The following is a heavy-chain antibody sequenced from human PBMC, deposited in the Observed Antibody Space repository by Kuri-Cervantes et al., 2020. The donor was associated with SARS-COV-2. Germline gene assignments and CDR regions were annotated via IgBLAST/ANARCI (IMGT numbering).Heavy chain of an antibody. V-gene: IGHV4-39*01. CDR3: ARGRIAAAGKTFDY. CDR2: IYYSGST. D-gene: IGHD6-13*01. Sequence: GSLRLSCTVSGGSISGSSYYWGWIRQPPGKGLEWIGSIYYSGSTYYNPSLKSRVTISVDTSKNQFSLKLSSVTAADTAVYYCARGRIAAAGKTFDYWGQGTLVTVSS. J-gene: IGHJ4*02. CDR1: GGSISGSSYY.